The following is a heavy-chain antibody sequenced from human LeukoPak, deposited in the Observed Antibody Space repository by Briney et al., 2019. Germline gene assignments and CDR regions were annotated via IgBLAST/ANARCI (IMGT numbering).Heavy chain of an antibody. J-gene: IGHJ4*02. CDR1: GFIFSNYG. Sequence: GGSLRLSCVASGFIFSNYGIHWVRQAPGKGLEWVAVIWYDGGNKYYADSVKGRFTISRDNSKNTLYLQMNSLRAEDTAVYYCARDLDRQGDGYNHHYFDYWGQGTLVTVSS. CDR2: IWYDGGNK. V-gene: IGHV3-33*01. CDR3: ARDLDRQGDGYNHHYFDY. D-gene: IGHD5-24*01.